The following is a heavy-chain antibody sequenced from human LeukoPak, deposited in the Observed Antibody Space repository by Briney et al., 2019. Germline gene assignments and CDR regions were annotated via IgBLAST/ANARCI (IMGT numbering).Heavy chain of an antibody. D-gene: IGHD3-3*01. J-gene: IGHJ4*02. CDR2: IKQDGSQE. CDR3: GRGVPYDSWSGPHFSDY. V-gene: IGHV3-7*01. CDR1: RFTLSTYW. Sequence: GGSLRLSCAASRFTLSTYWMSWVRQAPGKGLEWVAHIKQDGSQEYYVDSVKGRFTISRDSAKNSLYLQMNSLRAEDTAVYYLGRGVPYDSWSGPHFSDYWGQGTPGHRLL.